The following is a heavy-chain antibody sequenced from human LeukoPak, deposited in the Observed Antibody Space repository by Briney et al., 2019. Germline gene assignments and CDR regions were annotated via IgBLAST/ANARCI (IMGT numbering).Heavy chain of an antibody. D-gene: IGHD3-22*01. V-gene: IGHV3-48*04. CDR2: ISSSGSTI. CDR3: ARGEYYYDSSGYSPFDY. CDR1: GFTFSTYG. Sequence: GGTLSLSCAASGFTFSTYGMNWVRQAPGKGLEWVSYISSSGSTIYYADSVKGRFTISRDNAKNSLYLQMNSLRAEDTAVYYCARGEYYYDSSGYSPFDYWGQGTLVTVSS. J-gene: IGHJ4*02.